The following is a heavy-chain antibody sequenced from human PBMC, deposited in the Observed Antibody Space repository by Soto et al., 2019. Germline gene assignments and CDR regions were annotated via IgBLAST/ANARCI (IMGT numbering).Heavy chain of an antibody. J-gene: IGHJ4*01. CDR2: IFYSGSA. CDR3: ARRTSIASVEMISGGLSCYNWVAP. CDR1: GGSISNPIYY. V-gene: IGHV4-39*01. Sequence: QLQLQESGPGLVKPSETLSLTCSVSGGSISNPIYYWAWIRQPPEKGLEWLGSIFYSGSAYYNPYRRRRIYLHCRTSRNQYSKKLSSATAADSSVYYYARRTSIASVEMISGGLSCYNWVAPWGRGTLVTVAS. D-gene: IGHD1-1*01.